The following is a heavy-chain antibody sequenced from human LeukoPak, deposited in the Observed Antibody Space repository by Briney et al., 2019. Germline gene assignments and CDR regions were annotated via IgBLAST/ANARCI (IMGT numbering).Heavy chain of an antibody. V-gene: IGHV4-59*08. Sequence: SETLSLTCTVSGGSITAYYWSWIRQPPGKGLEWIGYIYYSGSTYYNPSLKSRVTISVDTSKNQFPLNLTSVTAADTAVYYCVRQFDYCGQGTLVTVSS. J-gene: IGHJ4*02. CDR1: GGSITAYY. CDR3: VRQFDY. CDR2: IYYSGST.